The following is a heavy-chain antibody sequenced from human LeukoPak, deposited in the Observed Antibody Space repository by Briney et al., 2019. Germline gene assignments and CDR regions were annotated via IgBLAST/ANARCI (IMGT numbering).Heavy chain of an antibody. D-gene: IGHD3-9*01. Sequence: PGGSLRLSCAASGFTFSSYAVHWVRQAPGKGLEWVAVISYDGSNKYYADSVKGRFTISRDNSKNTLYLQMNSLRAEDTAVYYRARGGYDILTADFDYWGQGTLVTVSS. V-gene: IGHV3-30-3*01. J-gene: IGHJ4*02. CDR2: ISYDGSNK. CDR1: GFTFSSYA. CDR3: ARGGYDILTADFDY.